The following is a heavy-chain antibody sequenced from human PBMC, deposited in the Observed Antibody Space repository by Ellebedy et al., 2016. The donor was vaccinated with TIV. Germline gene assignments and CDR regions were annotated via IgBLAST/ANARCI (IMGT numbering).Heavy chain of an antibody. V-gene: IGHV3-30-3*01. J-gene: IGHJ4*02. Sequence: PGGSLRLSCAASGFTFSSYAMHWVRQAPGKGLKWVAVTSYDGSSKYYADSVQGRFTISRDNSKNTLYLQMNSLIPEDTALYYCARGTEQEKLLCSCDYWGQGILVTVSS. D-gene: IGHD2-2*01. CDR2: TSYDGSSK. CDR3: ARGTEQEKLLCSCDY. CDR1: GFTFSSYA.